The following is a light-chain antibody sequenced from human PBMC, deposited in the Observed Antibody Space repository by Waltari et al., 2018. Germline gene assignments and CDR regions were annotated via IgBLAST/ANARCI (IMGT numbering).Light chain of an antibody. CDR1: RLSNYS. J-gene: IGLJ1*01. CDR3: ASRDSNLNQYV. CDR2: GRG. Sequence: SELTQDTAVSVALGQTARITCQGDRLSNYSSSWYQKKPGQAPAVVLYGRGYRPSGVPDRFSGSSSGNTASLTITGTQAEDEAAYYCASRDSNLNQYVFGTGTEVSVL. V-gene: IGLV3-19*01.